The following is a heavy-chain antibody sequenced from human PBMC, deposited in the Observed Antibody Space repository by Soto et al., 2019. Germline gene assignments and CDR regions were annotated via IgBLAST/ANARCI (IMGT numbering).Heavy chain of an antibody. Sequence: ASVKVSCKASGYTFTSYGISWVRQAPGQGLEWMGWISAYNGNTNYAQKLQGRVTMTTDTSTSTAYMELRSLRSDDTAVYYCARSIAARRDHYYYGMDVSGQGTTVTVSS. V-gene: IGHV1-18*04. D-gene: IGHD6-6*01. CDR1: GYTFTSYG. CDR3: ARSIAARRDHYYYGMDV. CDR2: ISAYNGNT. J-gene: IGHJ6*02.